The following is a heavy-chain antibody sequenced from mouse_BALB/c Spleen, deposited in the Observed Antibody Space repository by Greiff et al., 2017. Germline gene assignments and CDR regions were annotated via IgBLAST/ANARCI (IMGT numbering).Heavy chain of an antibody. CDR1: GFTFSSYA. CDR2: ISSGGSYT. D-gene: IGHD1-2*01. Sequence: DAKLVESGGGLVKPGGSLKLSCAASGFTFSSYAMSWVRQSPEKRLEWVAEISSGGSYTYYPDTVTGRFTISRDNAKNTLYLEMSSLRSEDTAMYYCARGGRTTATLFDYWGQGTTLTVSS. J-gene: IGHJ2*01. CDR3: ARGGRTTATLFDY. V-gene: IGHV5-9-4*01.